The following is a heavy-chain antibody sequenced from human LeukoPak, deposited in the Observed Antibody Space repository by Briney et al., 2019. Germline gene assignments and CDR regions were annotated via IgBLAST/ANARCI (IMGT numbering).Heavy chain of an antibody. CDR1: GGSISSYY. D-gene: IGHD3-3*01. CDR2: IYYSGST. J-gene: IGHJ5*02. CDR3: ARYYDFWSGMNWFDP. Sequence: KPSETLSLTCTVSGGSISSYYWSWLRQPPGKGLEWIGYIYYSGSTNYNPSLKSRVTISVDTSKNQFSLKLSSVTAADTAVYYCARYYDFWSGMNWFDPWGQGTLVTVSS. V-gene: IGHV4-59*01.